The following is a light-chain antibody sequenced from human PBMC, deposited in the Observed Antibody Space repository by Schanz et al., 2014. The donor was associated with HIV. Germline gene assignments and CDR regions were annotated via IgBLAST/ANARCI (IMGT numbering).Light chain of an antibody. Sequence: QSALTQPASVSGSPGQSITISCTGTRNDVGTYNLVSWYQQHPGKAPKLMIFDVTERPSGVPDRLSGSKSGNTASLTISGLQAEDEAVYYCCSYAGSYTWVFGGGTKLTVL. CDR3: CSYAGSYTWV. CDR2: DVT. J-gene: IGLJ3*02. V-gene: IGLV2-11*01. CDR1: RNDVGTYNL.